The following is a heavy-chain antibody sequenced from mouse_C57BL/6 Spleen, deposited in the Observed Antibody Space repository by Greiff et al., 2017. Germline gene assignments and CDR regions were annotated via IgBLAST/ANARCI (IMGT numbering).Heavy chain of an antibody. D-gene: IGHD4-1*01. J-gene: IGHJ4*01. CDR1: GYSITSGYY. Sequence: VQLKQSGPGLVKPSQSLSLTCSVTGYSITSGYYWNWIRQFPGNKLEWMGYISYDGSNNYNPSLKNRISITRDTSKNQFFLKLNSVTTEDTATYYCARGDWDLYYAMDYGGQGTSVTVSS. V-gene: IGHV3-6*01. CDR3: ARGDWDLYYAMDY. CDR2: ISYDGSN.